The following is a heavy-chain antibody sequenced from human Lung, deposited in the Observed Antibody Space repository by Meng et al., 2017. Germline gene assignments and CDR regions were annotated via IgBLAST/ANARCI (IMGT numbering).Heavy chain of an antibody. CDR1: GGSFSDYY. V-gene: IGHV4-34*01. CDR3: ARGPTTMAHDFDY. Sequence: HVQVQQWRAGLFKASETLSLTCVVSGGSFSDYYWSWIRQPPGKGLEWIGEINHSGSTNYNPSLESRATISVDTSQNNLSLKLSSVTAADSAVYYCARGPTTMAHDFDYWGQGTLVTVSS. CDR2: INHSGST. J-gene: IGHJ4*02. D-gene: IGHD4-11*01.